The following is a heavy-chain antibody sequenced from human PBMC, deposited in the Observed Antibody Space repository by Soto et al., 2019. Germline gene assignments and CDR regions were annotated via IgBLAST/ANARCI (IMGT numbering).Heavy chain of an antibody. D-gene: IGHD1-7*01. CDR2: IYATGTT. V-gene: IGHV4-4*07. Sequence: SETLSLTCTVSGASISGFYWSWIRKSAGKGLEWIGRIYATGTTDYNPSLKSRVMMSVDTSKKQFSLKLRSVTAADTAVYYCVRDGTKTLRDWFDPWRPGISVTVSS. CDR1: GASISGFY. J-gene: IGHJ5*02. CDR3: VRDGTKTLRDWFDP.